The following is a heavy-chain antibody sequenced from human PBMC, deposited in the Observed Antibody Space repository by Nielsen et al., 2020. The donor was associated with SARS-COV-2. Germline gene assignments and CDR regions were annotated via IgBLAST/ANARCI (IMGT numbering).Heavy chain of an antibody. J-gene: IGHJ4*02. CDR3: AREGGGIVVVTAMGSFDY. CDR2: ISYDGSNK. CDR1: GFTFSSYG. Sequence: GESLKISCAASGFTFSSYGMHWVRQAPGKGLEWVAVISYDGSNKYYADSVKGRFTISRDNSKNTLYLQMNSLRAEDTAVYYCAREGGGIVVVTAMGSFDYWGQGTLVTVSS. V-gene: IGHV3-30*03. D-gene: IGHD2-21*02.